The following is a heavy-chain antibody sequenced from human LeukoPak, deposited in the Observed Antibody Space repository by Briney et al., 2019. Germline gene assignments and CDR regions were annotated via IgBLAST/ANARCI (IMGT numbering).Heavy chain of an antibody. CDR3: ARDGGGYYDYVWGSYPQGFDY. CDR1: GFTVSSNY. J-gene: IGHJ4*02. D-gene: IGHD3-16*02. V-gene: IGHV3-66*01. CDR2: IYSGGST. Sequence: GGSLRLSCAASGFTVSSNYMSWVRQAPGKGLEWVSVIYSGGSTYYADSVKGRFTISRDNSKNTLYLQMNSLRAEDTAVYYCARDGGGYYDYVWGSYPQGFDYWGQGTLVTVSS.